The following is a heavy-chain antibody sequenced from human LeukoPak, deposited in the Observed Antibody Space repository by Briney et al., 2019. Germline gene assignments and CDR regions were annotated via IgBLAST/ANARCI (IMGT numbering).Heavy chain of an antibody. CDR2: IDNDGRDT. V-gene: IGHV3-74*01. J-gene: IGHJ4*02. CDR1: GFTFGNYW. CDR3: ARDFNWNPPDS. Sequence: GGSLRLSCAASGFTFGNYWMHWVRQSPGKGLVWVSRIDNDGRDTRYADSVTGRFTISRDNAKNTLYPQMNSLRVEDTAVYYCARDFNWNPPDSWGQGTLVTVSS. D-gene: IGHD1-1*01.